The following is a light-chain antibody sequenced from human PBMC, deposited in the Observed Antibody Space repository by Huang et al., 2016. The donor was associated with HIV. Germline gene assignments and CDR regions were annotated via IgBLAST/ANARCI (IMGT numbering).Light chain of an antibody. CDR2: GAS. Sequence: EIMMTQSPATLSVSPGERATLSCRASQSVGSKVAWYRQKLGQPRRLLFDGASTKATVIPARVVGGGSGTEFTHTISSLQSEDFAVYSCQQYNDWPGTFGQKTKVEL. CDR3: QQYNDWPGT. CDR1: QSVGSK. V-gene: IGKV3-15*01. J-gene: IGKJ1*01.